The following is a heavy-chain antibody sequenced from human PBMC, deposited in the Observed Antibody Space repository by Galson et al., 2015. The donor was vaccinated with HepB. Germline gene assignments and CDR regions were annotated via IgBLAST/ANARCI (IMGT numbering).Heavy chain of an antibody. D-gene: IGHD3-3*01. CDR2: ISSDGIHK. Sequence: SLRLSCAASGFSFVNHAMNWVRQAPGQGLVWMAVISSDGIHKYYADSVKGRFTISRDNSKNTLYLQMNSLRPEDTAVYYCAKPSYDFWTGGDDSDFWGQGTMVTVAS. CDR3: AKPSYDFWTGGDDSDF. V-gene: IGHV3-30*18. CDR1: GFSFVNHA. J-gene: IGHJ3*01.